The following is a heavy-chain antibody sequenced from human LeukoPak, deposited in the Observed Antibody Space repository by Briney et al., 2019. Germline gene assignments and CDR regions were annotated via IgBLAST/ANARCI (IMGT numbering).Heavy chain of an antibody. Sequence: PSETLSLTCTVSGGSMTVGSISTYYWSWVRQAAGKGLEWIGRIYTSGTTNYNPSLKSRATMSIDTSKNQFSLKLNSVTAADTAVYYCARGAPSDYWGQGTLVTVSS. V-gene: IGHV4-4*07. CDR1: GGSMTVGSISTYY. CDR2: IYTSGTT. J-gene: IGHJ4*02. CDR3: ARGAPSDY.